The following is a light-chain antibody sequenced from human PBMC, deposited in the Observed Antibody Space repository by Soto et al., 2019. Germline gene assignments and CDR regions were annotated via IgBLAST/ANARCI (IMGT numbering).Light chain of an antibody. Sequence: QSVLTQPPSASGSPGQSVTISCTGTSSDVGAYNYVSWYQQHPGKAPKLVIFEVSKRPSGVPDRFSGSKSGNTASLTVSRLQSEDEADYYCSSYAGGNNVVFGGGTKVTVL. CDR1: SSDVGAYNY. V-gene: IGLV2-8*01. CDR2: EVS. CDR3: SSYAGGNNVV. J-gene: IGLJ2*01.